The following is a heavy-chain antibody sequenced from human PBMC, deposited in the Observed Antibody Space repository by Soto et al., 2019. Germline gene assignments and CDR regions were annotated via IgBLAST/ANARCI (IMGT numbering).Heavy chain of an antibody. CDR2: INPNSGGT. Sequence: ASVKVSCKASGYTFTGYYMHWVRQAPGQGLEWMGWINPNSGGTNYAQKFQVWVTMTRDTAISAAYMEPSMLGSDDPAVYECGRDGRLGDSSGWYNWFNPWAKGTLVTVSS. CDR3: GRDGRLGDSSGWYNWFNP. J-gene: IGHJ5*02. CDR1: GYTFTGYY. D-gene: IGHD6-19*01. V-gene: IGHV1-2*04.